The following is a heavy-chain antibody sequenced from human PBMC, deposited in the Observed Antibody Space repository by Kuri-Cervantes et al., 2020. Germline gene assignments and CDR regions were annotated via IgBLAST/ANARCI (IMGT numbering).Heavy chain of an antibody. CDR1: GGSISSGGYY. Sequence: SETLSLTCTVSGGSISSGGYYWSWIRQHPGKGLEWIGYIYYSGSTYYNPSLKSRVTISVDKSKNQFSLKLSSVTAADTAVYYCAKSEGPSLKAVADGAFDIWGQGTMVTVSS. D-gene: IGHD6-19*01. J-gene: IGHJ3*02. CDR2: IYYSGST. V-gene: IGHV4-31*09. CDR3: AKSEGPSLKAVADGAFDI.